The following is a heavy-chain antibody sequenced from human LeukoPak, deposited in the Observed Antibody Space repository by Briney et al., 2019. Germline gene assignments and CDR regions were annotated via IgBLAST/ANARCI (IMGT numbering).Heavy chain of an antibody. CDR3: AREKPHYYGSGSYFDY. CDR2: IKQDGSEK. V-gene: IGHV3-7*01. Sequence: GGSLRLSCAVSGFTFSSYWMSWVRQAPGKGLEWVANIKQDGSEKYYVDSVKGRFTISRDNAKNSLYLQMNSLRAEDTAVYYCAREKPHYYGSGSYFDYWGQGTLVTVSS. J-gene: IGHJ4*02. CDR1: GFTFSSYW. D-gene: IGHD3-10*01.